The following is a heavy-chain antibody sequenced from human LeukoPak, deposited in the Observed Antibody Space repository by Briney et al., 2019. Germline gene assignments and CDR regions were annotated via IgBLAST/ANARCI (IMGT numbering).Heavy chain of an antibody. J-gene: IGHJ4*02. Sequence: ASVKVSCKASGYTFTSYGISWVRQAPGQGLEWMGWINPNSGGTNYAQKFQGRVTMTRDTSISTAYMELSRLRSDDTAVYYCARIPELPVPFDYWGQGTLVTVSS. D-gene: IGHD1-26*01. CDR2: INPNSGGT. CDR3: ARIPELPVPFDY. CDR1: GYTFTSYG. V-gene: IGHV1-2*02.